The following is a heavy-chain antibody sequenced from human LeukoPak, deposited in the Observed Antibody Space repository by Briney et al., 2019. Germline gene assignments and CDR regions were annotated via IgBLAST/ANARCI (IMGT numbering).Heavy chain of an antibody. J-gene: IGHJ5*02. Sequence: PGGSLRLSCAASGFTFSSYGMHWVRQAPGKGLEWVAVIWYDGSNKYYADSVKGRFTISRDNSKNTLYLQMNSLRAENTAVYYCAKESSYYDFWSGYSLGWFDPWGQGTLVTVSS. V-gene: IGHV3-33*06. CDR2: IWYDGSNK. CDR3: AKESSYYDFWSGYSLGWFDP. D-gene: IGHD3-3*01. CDR1: GFTFSSYG.